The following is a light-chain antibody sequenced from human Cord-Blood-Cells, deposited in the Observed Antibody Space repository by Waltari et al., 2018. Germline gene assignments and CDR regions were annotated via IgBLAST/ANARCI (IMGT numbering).Light chain of an antibody. V-gene: IGLV3-1*01. CDR1: KLGDKY. CDR3: QAWDSSTANV. CDR2: QDS. J-gene: IGLJ1*01. Sequence: SYELTQPPSVSVSPGQTASITCSGDKLGDKYACWYQQKPGQYPVLVIYQDSKRPSGIPERFSGSNSGNTATLTISGTQAMDEADYYCQAWDSSTANVFGTGTKVTVL.